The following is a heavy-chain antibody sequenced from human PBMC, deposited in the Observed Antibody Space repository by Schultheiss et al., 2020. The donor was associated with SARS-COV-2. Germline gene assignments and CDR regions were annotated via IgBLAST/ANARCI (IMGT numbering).Heavy chain of an antibody. CDR1: GFTFSSYS. CDR3: ASRYSSSWYTPLYYYYGMDV. J-gene: IGHJ6*02. Sequence: GGSLRLSCAASGFTFSSYSMNWVRQAPGKGLEWVSVIYSGGSTYYADSVKGRFTISRDNSKNTLYLQMNSLRAEDTAVYYCASRYSSSWYTPLYYYYGMDVWGQGTTVTVSS. V-gene: IGHV3-66*01. D-gene: IGHD6-13*01. CDR2: IYSGGST.